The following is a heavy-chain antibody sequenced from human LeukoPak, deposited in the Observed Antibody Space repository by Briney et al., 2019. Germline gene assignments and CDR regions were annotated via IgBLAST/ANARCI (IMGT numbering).Heavy chain of an antibody. CDR2: IYENGGTT. D-gene: IGHD2-21*01. J-gene: IGHJ4*02. CDR1: GFTFGSHA. V-gene: IGHV3-23*01. Sequence: GGSLRLSCVGSGFTFGSHAMSWVRQAPEKGLEFVSGIYENGGTTYYADSVKGRFSISRDNSKNTLYLQMDSLRGEDTAVYYCAKDFRIGYSAHFDYWGQGALVTVSS. CDR3: AKDFRIGYSAHFDY.